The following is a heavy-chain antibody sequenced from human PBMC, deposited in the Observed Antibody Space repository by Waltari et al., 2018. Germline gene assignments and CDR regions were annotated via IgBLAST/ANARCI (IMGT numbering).Heavy chain of an antibody. V-gene: IGHV4-38-2*01. D-gene: IGHD4-17*01. CDR3: VRLPEDYADY. Sequence: QVQLQESGPGLVKPSETLSLTRAVSTFSTSSGYSWGWIRQPPGKGLEWLGNIYASGSAFYDPALTSRFTMSIDTSKNQFSLRLKSMTVADTAVYYCVRLPEDYADYWGQGILVTVSS. CDR1: TFSTSSGYS. J-gene: IGHJ4*02. CDR2: IYASGSA.